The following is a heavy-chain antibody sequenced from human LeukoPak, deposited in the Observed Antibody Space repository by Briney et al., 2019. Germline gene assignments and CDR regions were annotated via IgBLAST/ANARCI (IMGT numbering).Heavy chain of an antibody. CDR2: IRSNANNYAT. CDR3: TGPPPTTTGRDY. D-gene: IGHD5-24*01. J-gene: IGHJ4*02. CDR1: GFTFSSYS. V-gene: IGHV3-73*01. Sequence: GGSLRLSCAASGFTFSSYSMNWVRQAPGRGLEWVGHIRSNANNYATAYAASLKGRFTISRDDSKNTAFLQMNSLKTEDTAVYYCTGPPPTTTGRDYWGQGTLVTVSS.